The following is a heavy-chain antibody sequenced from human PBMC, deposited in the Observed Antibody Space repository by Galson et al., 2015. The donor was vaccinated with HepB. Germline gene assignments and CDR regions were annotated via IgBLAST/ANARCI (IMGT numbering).Heavy chain of an antibody. D-gene: IGHD3-22*01. Sequence: QSRAEVKKPGESLKISCKASGYSFTSYWIGWVRQMPGKGLEWMGIIYPGDADIRYSPSFQGQVTISADKSINTAYLQWSSLKASDTAMYYCARGILVVVTSHEAFDIWGQGTMVTVSS. V-gene: IGHV5-51*01. CDR2: IYPGDADI. CDR3: ARGILVVVTSHEAFDI. J-gene: IGHJ3*02. CDR1: GYSFTSYW.